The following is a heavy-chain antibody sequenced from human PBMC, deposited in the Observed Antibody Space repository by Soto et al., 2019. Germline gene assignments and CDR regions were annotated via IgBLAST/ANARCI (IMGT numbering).Heavy chain of an antibody. CDR1: GYTFISYG. Sequence: ASVKVSCKASGYTFISYGISWVRQAPGQGLEWMGWISAYNGNIKYAQKLQGRVTMTTDTSTSTAYVELRSLRSDDTAVYYCARSSGAAVVTGDYWGQGTLVTVSS. CDR3: ARSSGAAVVTGDY. V-gene: IGHV1-18*04. D-gene: IGHD2-15*01. J-gene: IGHJ4*02. CDR2: ISAYNGNI.